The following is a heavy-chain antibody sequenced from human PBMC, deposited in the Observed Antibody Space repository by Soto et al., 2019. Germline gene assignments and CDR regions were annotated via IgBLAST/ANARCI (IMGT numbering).Heavy chain of an antibody. CDR2: ISYDGSNK. V-gene: IGHV3-30*18. Sequence: QVQLVESGGGVVQPGRSLRLSCAASGFTFSSYGMHWVRQAPGKGLEWVAVISYDGSNKYYADSVKGRFTISRDNSKNTLYLQMNSLRAEDTAVYYCAKGPCSGGSCYVYTWGQGTLVTVSS. CDR1: GFTFSSYG. J-gene: IGHJ4*02. D-gene: IGHD2-15*01. CDR3: AKGPCSGGSCYVYT.